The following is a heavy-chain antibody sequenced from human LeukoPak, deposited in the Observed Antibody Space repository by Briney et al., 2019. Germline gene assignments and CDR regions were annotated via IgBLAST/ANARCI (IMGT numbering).Heavy chain of an antibody. J-gene: IGHJ3*02. CDR3: ARNGYYDFWSGLDAFDI. Sequence: ASVKVSCKASGYTFTSYGISWVRQAPGQGLEWMGWISAYNGNTNYAQKLQGRVTMTTDTSTGTAYMELRSLRSDDTAVYYCARNGYYDFWSGLDAFDIWGQGTMVTVSS. V-gene: IGHV1-18*01. CDR1: GYTFTSYG. D-gene: IGHD3-3*01. CDR2: ISAYNGNT.